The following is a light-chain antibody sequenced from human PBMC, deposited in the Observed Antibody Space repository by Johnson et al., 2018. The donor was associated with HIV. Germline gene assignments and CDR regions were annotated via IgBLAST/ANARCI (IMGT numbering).Light chain of an antibody. CDR3: GTWDSSLSAHV. CDR2: DNN. CDR1: SSNIGNNY. Sequence: QAVLTQPPSVSAAPGQKVTSSCSGSSSNIGNNYVSWYQQLPGTAPKLLIYDNNKRPSGIPDRFSASKSGTSATLGITGLQTGDEADYYCGTWDSSLSAHVFGTGTKVTVL. V-gene: IGLV1-51*01. J-gene: IGLJ1*01.